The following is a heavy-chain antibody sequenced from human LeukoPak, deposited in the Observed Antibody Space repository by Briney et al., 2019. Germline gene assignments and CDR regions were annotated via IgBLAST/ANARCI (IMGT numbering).Heavy chain of an antibody. J-gene: IGHJ4*02. D-gene: IGHD3-22*01. CDR3: AKAQFTYYSDGSGYPLDY. Sequence: QPGGSLRLSCAASGFTFSSYGMHWVRQAPGKGLEWVAFIRYDEINKYYADSVKGRFTISRDNSKNTLYLQMNSLRAEDTAVYYCAKAQFTYYSDGSGYPLDYWGQGTLVTVSS. CDR2: IRYDEINK. V-gene: IGHV3-30*02. CDR1: GFTFSSYG.